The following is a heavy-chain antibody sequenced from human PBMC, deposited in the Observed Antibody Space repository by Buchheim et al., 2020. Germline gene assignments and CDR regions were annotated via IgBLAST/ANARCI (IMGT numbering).Heavy chain of an antibody. CDR3: AAEPDSSWFDP. V-gene: IGHV3-74*01. CDR1: RFSFSSYW. J-gene: IGHJ5*02. CDR2: INSDGRLT. Sequence: EVQLVESGGDLVQPGGSLRLSCAASRFSFSSYWVHWVRQAPGKGLVWVARINSDGRLTNYADSVKGRFTISRDNGKKTLYLQMNSLRAEDTAVYYCAAEPDSSWFDPWGQGTL. D-gene: IGHD6-13*01.